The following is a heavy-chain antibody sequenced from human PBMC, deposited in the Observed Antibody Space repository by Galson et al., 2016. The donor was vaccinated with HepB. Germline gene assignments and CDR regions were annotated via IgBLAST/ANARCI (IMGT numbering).Heavy chain of an antibody. Sequence: SVKVSCKASGYTFTSFYMHWVRQTPGQGLEWMGIINPSYSSTSYAQKFQGRVSMTRDTSTSVVYMELSGLRSEDTAVYYCARSRGSGRDPDGFDIWGQGTMVTVSS. J-gene: IGHJ3*02. V-gene: IGHV1-46*01. CDR2: INPSYSST. D-gene: IGHD3-10*01. CDR1: GYTFTSFY. CDR3: ARSRGSGRDPDGFDI.